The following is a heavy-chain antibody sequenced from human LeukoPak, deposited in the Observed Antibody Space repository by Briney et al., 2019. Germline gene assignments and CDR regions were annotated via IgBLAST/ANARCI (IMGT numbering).Heavy chain of an antibody. CDR2: INPNSGVT. V-gene: IGHV1-2*02. CDR1: GYTFTGYY. D-gene: IGHD5-18*01. Sequence: ASVKVSCKASGYTFTGYYMHWVRQAPGQGLEWMGCINPNSGVTNYAQKFQGRVTMTRDTSISTAYMSRLRSDDTAVYYCARKIQLHMDVWGKGTTVTVSS. CDR3: ARKIQLHMDV. J-gene: IGHJ6*03.